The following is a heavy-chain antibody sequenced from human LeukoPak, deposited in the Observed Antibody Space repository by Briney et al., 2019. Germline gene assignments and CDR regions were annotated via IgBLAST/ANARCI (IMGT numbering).Heavy chain of an antibody. V-gene: IGHV1-2*02. D-gene: IGHD3-10*01. CDR2: IDPNTGGT. CDR1: GYTFTRYY. CDR3: TKNQYSGTIITPLDPFDV. J-gene: IGHJ3*01. Sequence: ASVKVSCKASGYTFTRYYIHWLRQAPGQGIEWMGWIDPNTGGTNFAQKFQGRITMTRDTSINTVYMELNRLRSDNTAVYYCTKNQYSGTIITPLDPFDVWGQGTMVTVSS.